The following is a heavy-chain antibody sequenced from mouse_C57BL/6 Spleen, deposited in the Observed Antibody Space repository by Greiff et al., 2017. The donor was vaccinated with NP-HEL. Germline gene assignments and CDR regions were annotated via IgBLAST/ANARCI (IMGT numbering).Heavy chain of an antibody. D-gene: IGHD2-4*01. Sequence: QVQLQQPGAELVMPGASVKLSCKASGYTFTSYWMHWVKQRPGQGLEWIGEIDPSDSYTNYNQKFKGKSTLTVDKSSSTAYMQLSSLTSEDSAVYYCARSVYDYHLFDYWGQGTTLTVSS. V-gene: IGHV1-69*01. J-gene: IGHJ2*01. CDR3: ARSVYDYHLFDY. CDR1: GYTFTSYW. CDR2: IDPSDSYT.